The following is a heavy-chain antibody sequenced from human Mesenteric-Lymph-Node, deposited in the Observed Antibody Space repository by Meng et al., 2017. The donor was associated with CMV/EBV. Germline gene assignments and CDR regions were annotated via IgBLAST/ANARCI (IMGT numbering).Heavy chain of an antibody. V-gene: IGHV4-61*01. J-gene: IGHJ6*02. CDR1: GGSVSSDSYY. D-gene: IGHD6-13*01. Sequence: SETLSLTCTVSGGSVSSDSYYWSWIRQPPGKGLEWIGYIYYSGSTNYNPSLKSRVTISVDTSKNQFSLKLSSVTAADTAVYYCARARSYSPYGMDVWGQGTTVTVSS. CDR3: ARARSYSPYGMDV. CDR2: IYYSGST.